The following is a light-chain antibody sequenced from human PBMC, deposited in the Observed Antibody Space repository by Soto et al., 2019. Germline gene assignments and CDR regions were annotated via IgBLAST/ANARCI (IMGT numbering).Light chain of an antibody. CDR1: SSNIGAGHD. CDR3: QSFDSSLNGWV. CDR2: GNT. J-gene: IGLJ3*02. V-gene: IGLV1-40*01. Sequence: QSVLTQPPSVSGAPGQRVTISCTGSSSNIGAGHDVHWYQQVPGTAPKLLVSGNTNRPSGVPDRFSGSNSGTSASLAITGLKAEDEGDYYCQSFDSSLNGWVFGGGTKLTVL.